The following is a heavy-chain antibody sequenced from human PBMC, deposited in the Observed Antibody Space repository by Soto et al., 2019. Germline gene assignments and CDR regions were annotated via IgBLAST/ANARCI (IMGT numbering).Heavy chain of an antibody. Sequence: QVQLVQSGAEVKKPGASVNVSCKASGYTFTTYAIHWVRQAPGQRPEWMGWINTDNGNTRYSQKFQARVIMTRDTSASTTYMELSSLRSEDTAVYYCARIYGEYEFLLGRWFDPWGQLTLVTVSS. CDR2: INTDNGNT. J-gene: IGHJ5*02. D-gene: IGHD3-10*01. CDR1: GYTFTTYA. V-gene: IGHV1-3*04. CDR3: ARIYGEYEFLLGRWFDP.